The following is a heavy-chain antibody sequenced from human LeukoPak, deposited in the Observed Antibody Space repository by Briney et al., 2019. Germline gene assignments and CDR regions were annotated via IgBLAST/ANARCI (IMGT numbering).Heavy chain of an antibody. CDR1: GFTFSDYY. Sequence: GGSLRLSCAASGFTFSDYYMSWIRQAPGKGLEWVAFIRYDGSNKYYADSVKGRSTISRDNSKNTLYLQMNSLRAEDMAVYYCAKAGYSGYGLDYWGQGTLVTVSS. CDR3: AKAGYSGYGLDY. CDR2: IRYDGSNK. V-gene: IGHV3-30*02. J-gene: IGHJ4*02. D-gene: IGHD5-12*01.